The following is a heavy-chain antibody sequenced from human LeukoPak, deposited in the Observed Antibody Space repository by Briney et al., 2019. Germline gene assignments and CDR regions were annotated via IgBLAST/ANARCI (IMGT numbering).Heavy chain of an antibody. CDR2: IKQDGSEK. V-gene: IGHV3-7*01. CDR1: GFTFSSYW. D-gene: IGHD3-16*02. J-gene: IGHJ4*02. Sequence: PGGSLRLSCAASGFTFSSYWMSWVRQAPGKGLEWVANIKQDGSEKYYVDSVKGRFTISRDNAKNSLYLQMNSLRAEDTAVYYCARAGSHRSHSLIVWGQGTLVTVSS. CDR3: ARAGSHRSHSLIV.